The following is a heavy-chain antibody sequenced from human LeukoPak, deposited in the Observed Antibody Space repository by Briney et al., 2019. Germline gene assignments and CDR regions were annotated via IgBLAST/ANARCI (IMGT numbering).Heavy chain of an antibody. CDR2: ISGSSSTI. D-gene: IGHD3-3*01. Sequence: GGSLRLSCAASGFTFSSYSMNWVRQAPGKGLEWISFISGSSSTIYYADSVKGRFTISRDNAKNSLYLQMNSLRAEDTAVYYCAFWSGQACFDYWGQGTLVTVSS. J-gene: IGHJ4*02. V-gene: IGHV3-48*01. CDR1: GFTFSSYS. CDR3: AFWSGQACFDY.